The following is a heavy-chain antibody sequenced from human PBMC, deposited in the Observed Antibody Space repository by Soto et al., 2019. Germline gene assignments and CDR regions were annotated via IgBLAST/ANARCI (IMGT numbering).Heavy chain of an antibody. Sequence: LSLPGTVSGGSISSGGYYWSWIRHHPGRGLEWIGYIYYNGNTYYNPSLKSRVTVSVDTSKNQFSLNVRSVTAADTAVYYCARCSLVVIPVPGFDPWGQGTLVTVSS. CDR3: ARCSLVVIPVPGFDP. V-gene: IGHV4-31*03. J-gene: IGHJ5*02. CDR2: IYYNGNT. CDR1: GGSISSGGYY. D-gene: IGHD2-15*01.